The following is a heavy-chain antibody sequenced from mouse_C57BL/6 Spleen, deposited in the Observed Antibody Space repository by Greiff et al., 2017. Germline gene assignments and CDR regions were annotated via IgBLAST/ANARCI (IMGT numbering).Heavy chain of an antibody. D-gene: IGHD1-1*01. V-gene: IGHV5-6*01. CDR3: ARQGTTVVKAMDY. CDR2: ISSGGSYT. CDR1: GFTFSSYG. J-gene: IGHJ4*01. Sequence: EVQLQESGGDLVKPGGSLKLSCAASGFTFSSYGMSWVRQTPDKRLEWVATISSGGSYTYYPDSVKGRFTISRDNAKNTLYLQMRRLKSEDTAMYYCARQGTTVVKAMDYWGQGTSVTVSS.